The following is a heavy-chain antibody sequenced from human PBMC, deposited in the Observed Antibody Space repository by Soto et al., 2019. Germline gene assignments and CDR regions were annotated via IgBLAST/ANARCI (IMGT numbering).Heavy chain of an antibody. D-gene: IGHD3-10*02. V-gene: IGHV4-4*02. CDR1: LVSISSGDW. J-gene: IGHJ4*02. Sequence: QVQLQESGPGLVEPSGTLSLTCAVSLVSISSGDWWSWVRQSPERGLEYIGEISHSGTTNYNPSLESRVTISLDASRNQFSLKLTSVTAADTAVYYCATKNVQKPGNYWGQGTLVIVSS. CDR2: ISHSGTT. CDR3: ATKNVQKPGNY.